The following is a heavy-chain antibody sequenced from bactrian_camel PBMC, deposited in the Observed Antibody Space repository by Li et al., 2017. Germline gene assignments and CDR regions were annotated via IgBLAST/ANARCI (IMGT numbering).Heavy chain of an antibody. CDR2: TTKFGPT. CDR3: AASLGAGACHTNPLREADFNN. D-gene: IGHD8*01. V-gene: IGHV3S1*01. CDR1: GFTASRYC. Sequence: HVQLVESGGGSVQPGGSLRLSCAASGFTASRYCLAWFRQAPGMEREGVASTTKFGPTNYADSVKGRFTIASDSAQNTLYLQMNNLKPEDTAVYYCAASLGAGACHTNPLREADFNNWGQGTQVTV. J-gene: IGHJ6*01.